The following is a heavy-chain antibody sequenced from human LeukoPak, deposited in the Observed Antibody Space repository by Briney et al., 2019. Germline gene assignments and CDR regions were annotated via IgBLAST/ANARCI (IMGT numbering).Heavy chain of an antibody. CDR1: GGTFSSYA. CDR2: IIPILGIA. V-gene: IGHV1-69*04. Sequence: ASVKVSCKASGGTFSSYAISWVRQAPGQGLEWMGRIIPILGIANYAQKFQGRVTITADKSTSTAYMELSSLRSEDTAVYYCAREPRREYCSGGSCYPHDYWGQGTLVTVSS. D-gene: IGHD2-15*01. CDR3: AREPRREYCSGGSCYPHDY. J-gene: IGHJ4*01.